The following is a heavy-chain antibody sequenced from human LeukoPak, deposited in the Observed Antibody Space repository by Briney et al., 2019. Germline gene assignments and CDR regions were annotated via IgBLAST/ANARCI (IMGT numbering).Heavy chain of an antibody. CDR1: GHTFTGYY. Sequence: ASVKVSCKASGHTFTGYYMHWVRQAPGEGLEWMGWINPNSGDTNYAQKFKGRVTMTRDTSISAAYMELSSLRFDDTAVYYCSRAADVVLVPPSDDWGQGTLVTVSS. J-gene: IGHJ4*02. V-gene: IGHV1-2*02. CDR2: INPNSGDT. D-gene: IGHD2-8*02. CDR3: SRAADVVLVPPSDD.